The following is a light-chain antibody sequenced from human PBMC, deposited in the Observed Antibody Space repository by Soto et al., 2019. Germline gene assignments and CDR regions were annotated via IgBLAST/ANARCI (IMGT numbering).Light chain of an antibody. CDR2: DAS. Sequence: DIQMTQSPSSLSASVGDRVTITCRASQGIGNDLGWYQQKPGRAPKLLIYDASTLESGVPSRFSGSGSETEFTLTISRLQPDDFATYFCHSRAFGQGTRLEI. V-gene: IGKV1-17*01. CDR3: HSRA. CDR1: QGIGND. J-gene: IGKJ5*01.